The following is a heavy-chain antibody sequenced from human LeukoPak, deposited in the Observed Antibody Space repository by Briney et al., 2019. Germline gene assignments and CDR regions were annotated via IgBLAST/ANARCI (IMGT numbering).Heavy chain of an antibody. J-gene: IGHJ4*02. Sequence: GGSLRLSCAASGFTFSGHSMTWVRQAPEKGLEWVANINLDGGERFYVDFVKGRFTISRDNADNSMYLQMNSLRAEDTAVYYCGRVIAGAIDYWGQGTLVTVSS. CDR3: GRVIAGAIDY. V-gene: IGHV3-7*01. D-gene: IGHD6-13*01. CDR2: INLDGGER. CDR1: GFTFSGHS.